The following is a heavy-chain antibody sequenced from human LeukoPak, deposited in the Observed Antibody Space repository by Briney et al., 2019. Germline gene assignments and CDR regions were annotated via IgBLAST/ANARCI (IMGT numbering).Heavy chain of an antibody. CDR3: ARDSDGYNSKYGMDV. D-gene: IGHD5-24*01. Sequence: SETLSLTCAVYGGSFSGYYWSWIRQPPGKGLEWIGEINHSGSTNYNPSLKSRVTISVDTSKNQFSLKLSSVTAADTAVYYCARDSDGYNSKYGMDVWGQGTTVTVSS. V-gene: IGHV4-34*01. CDR1: GGSFSGYY. J-gene: IGHJ6*02. CDR2: INHSGST.